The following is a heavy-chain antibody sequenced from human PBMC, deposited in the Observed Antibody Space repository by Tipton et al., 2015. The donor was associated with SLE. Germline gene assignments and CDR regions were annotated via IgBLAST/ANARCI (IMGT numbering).Heavy chain of an antibody. CDR3: ARSYSSGYPFDY. CDR1: GFTFSNAW. D-gene: IGHD3-22*01. CDR2: INHSGST. V-gene: IGHV4-34*01. Sequence: LRLSCAASGFTFSNAWMSWIRQPPGKGLEWIGEINHSGSTNYNPSLKSRVTISVDTSKNQFSLKLSSVTAADTAVYYCARSYSSGYPFDYWGQGTLVTVSS. J-gene: IGHJ4*02.